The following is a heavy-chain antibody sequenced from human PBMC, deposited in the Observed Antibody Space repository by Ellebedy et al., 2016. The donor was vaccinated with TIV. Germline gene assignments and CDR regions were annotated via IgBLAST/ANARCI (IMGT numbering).Heavy chain of an antibody. V-gene: IGHV1-69*13. J-gene: IGHJ6*02. CDR3: ARGPTGSTWHHFGLDV. D-gene: IGHD3-9*01. Sequence: SVKVSCXTPGGTFNNFALAWVRQGAGRGLEWMGGFFPVFGTPTYARKFRDRVTIIADESANTLYMEMTSLTSDDTAVYYCARGPTGSTWHHFGLDVWGRGTAVTVTS. CDR1: GGTFNNFA. CDR2: FFPVFGTP.